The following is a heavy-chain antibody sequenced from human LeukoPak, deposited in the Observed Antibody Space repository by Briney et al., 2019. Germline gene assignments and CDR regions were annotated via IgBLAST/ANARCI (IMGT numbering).Heavy chain of an antibody. V-gene: IGHV1-46*01. Sequence: GASVKVSCKASGYTFTSYYMHWVRQAPGQGLEWMGIINPSGGSTSYAQKFQGRVTMTRDTSTSTVYMELSSLRSEDTAVYYCARGRRDIVVVPAAMWGFDYWGQGTLVTVSS. CDR3: ARGRRDIVVVPAAMWGFDY. J-gene: IGHJ4*02. CDR1: GYTFTSYY. D-gene: IGHD2-2*01. CDR2: INPSGGST.